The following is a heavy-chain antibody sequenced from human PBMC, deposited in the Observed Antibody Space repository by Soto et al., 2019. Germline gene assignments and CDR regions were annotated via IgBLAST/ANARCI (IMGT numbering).Heavy chain of an antibody. CDR3: ARAGSSGWWRFDY. CDR2: INAGNGNT. D-gene: IGHD6-19*01. Sequence: ASVKVSCKASGYTFTSYAMHWVRQAPGQRLEWMGWINAGNGNTKYSQKFQGRVTITRDTSASTAYMELSSLRSEDTAVYYCARAGSSGWWRFDYWGQGTLVTVSS. J-gene: IGHJ4*02. V-gene: IGHV1-3*01. CDR1: GYTFTSYA.